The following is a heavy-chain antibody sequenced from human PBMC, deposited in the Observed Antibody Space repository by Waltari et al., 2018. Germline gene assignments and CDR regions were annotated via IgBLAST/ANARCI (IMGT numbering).Heavy chain of an antibody. D-gene: IGHD3-10*01. Sequence: QVQLVESGGGVVQPGRSLRLSCAAAGFTFSSYGRHGVRQAPGKGLEWVAVIWYDGSNKYYADSVKGRFTISRDNSKNTLYLQMNSLRAEDTAVYYCAYGSGSPNWFDPWGQGTLVTVSS. V-gene: IGHV3-33*01. CDR2: IWYDGSNK. CDR1: GFTFSSYG. CDR3: AYGSGSPNWFDP. J-gene: IGHJ5*02.